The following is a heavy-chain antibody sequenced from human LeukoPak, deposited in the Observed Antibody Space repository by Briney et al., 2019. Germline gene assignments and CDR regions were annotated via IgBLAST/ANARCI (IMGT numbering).Heavy chain of an antibody. Sequence: SVKVSCKASGGTFSSYAISWVLQAPGQGLEWMGGIIPIFGTANYAQKVQGRVTITADESTSTAYMELSSLRSEDTAVYYCARDSGYSYGVDYWGQGTLVTVSS. J-gene: IGHJ4*02. CDR2: IIPIFGTA. CDR3: ARDSGYSYGVDY. D-gene: IGHD5-18*01. V-gene: IGHV1-69*13. CDR1: GGTFSSYA.